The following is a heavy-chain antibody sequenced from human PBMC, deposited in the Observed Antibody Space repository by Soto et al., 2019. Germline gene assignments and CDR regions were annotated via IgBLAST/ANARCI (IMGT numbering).Heavy chain of an antibody. CDR2: INHSGST. D-gene: IGHD2-2*02. CDR1: GGSFSGYY. V-gene: IGHV4-34*01. J-gene: IGHJ4*02. Sequence: SETMSLTCAVYGGSFSGYYWSWIRQPPGKGLEWIGEINHSGSTNYNPSLKSRVTISVDTSKNQFSLKLSSVTAADTAVYYCARGYTDFDYWGQGTLVTVSS. CDR3: ARGYTDFDY.